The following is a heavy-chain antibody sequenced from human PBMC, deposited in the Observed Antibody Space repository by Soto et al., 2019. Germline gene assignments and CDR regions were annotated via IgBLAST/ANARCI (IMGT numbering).Heavy chain of an antibody. CDR2: IYPGDSDT. D-gene: IGHD2-15*01. CDR1: GYSFTSYW. J-gene: IGHJ4*02. CDR3: ARAESSLCSGGSCYHQDYFDY. Sequence: PGESLKISCKGSGYSFTSYWIGWVRQMPGKGLEWMGIIYPGDSDTRYSPSFQGQVTISADKSISTAYLQWSSLKASDTAMYYCARAESSLCSGGSCYHQDYFDYWGQGTLVTVSS. V-gene: IGHV5-51*01.